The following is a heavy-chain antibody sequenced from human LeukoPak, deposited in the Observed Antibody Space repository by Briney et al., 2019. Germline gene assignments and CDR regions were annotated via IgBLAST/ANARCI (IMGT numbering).Heavy chain of an antibody. CDR1: GFSVTTYA. CDR2: ISDRGDST. J-gene: IGHJ4*02. V-gene: IGHV3-23*01. CDR3: ARYATVAAHRDFDY. D-gene: IGHD6-19*01. Sequence: GGSLRLSCAASGFSVTTYAMGWVRQAPGKVLEWVSVISDRGDSTHYADSVKGRFTISRDSSKNTLYLQMNSLRAEDTAVYYCARYATVAAHRDFDYWGQGTLVTVSS.